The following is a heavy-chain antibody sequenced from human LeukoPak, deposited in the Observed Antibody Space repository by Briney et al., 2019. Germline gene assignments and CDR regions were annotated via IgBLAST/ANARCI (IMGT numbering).Heavy chain of an antibody. J-gene: IGHJ4*02. CDR2: IYHSGSS. V-gene: IGHV4-39*07. Sequence: PSETLSLTCTVSGGSISSSSYYWGWIRQPPGKGLEWIGSIYHSGSSYYNPSLKSRVTISVDMSKNQFSLKLSSVTAADTAVYYCARDLIAVAGTEWYYWGQGTLVTVSS. CDR3: ARDLIAVAGTEWYY. CDR1: GGSISSSSYY. D-gene: IGHD6-19*01.